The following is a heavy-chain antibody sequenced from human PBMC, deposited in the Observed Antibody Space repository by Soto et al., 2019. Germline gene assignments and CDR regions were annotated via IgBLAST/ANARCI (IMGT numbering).Heavy chain of an antibody. CDR1: GGSITRDY. J-gene: IGHJ5*02. V-gene: IGHV4-59*01. Sequence: SETLSLTCTLSGGSITRDYWSWIRQPPGQGLEWIGYGYFTGRTNYNPSLRRRVTISVDTSKTQFSLSLISVTAADTAINFCAQAKVEMATYTWFDPCGQGTLLTVSS. D-gene: IGHD1-26*01. CDR2: GYFTGRT. CDR3: AQAKVEMATYTWFDP.